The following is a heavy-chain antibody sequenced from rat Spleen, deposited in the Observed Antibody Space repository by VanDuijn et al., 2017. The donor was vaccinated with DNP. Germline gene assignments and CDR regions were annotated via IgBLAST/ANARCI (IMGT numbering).Heavy chain of an antibody. CDR2: IWTGGST. CDR1: GFSLTSNS. Sequence: QVQLKESGPGLVQPSQTLSLTCTVSGFSLTSNSVHWVRQPPGKGLEWVGAIWTGGSTDYNSALKSRLSISRDTLKSQVFLKMNSLQTEDTATYYCARGAYWGQGTLVTVSS. CDR3: ARGAY. J-gene: IGHJ3*01. V-gene: IGHV2-1*01.